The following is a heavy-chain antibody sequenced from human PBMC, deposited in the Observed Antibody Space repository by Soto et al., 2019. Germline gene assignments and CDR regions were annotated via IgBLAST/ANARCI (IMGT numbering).Heavy chain of an antibody. J-gene: IGHJ4*02. CDR1: GGSISSYY. D-gene: IGHD6-13*01. CDR3: ASHSSHWPFFDF. Sequence: SETLSLTCTVSGGSISSYYWSWVRQPPGKGLEWIGYIYYTGLSNSNPSLNSRVTMSVDTSKNQFSLKLSSVTAADTAVYYCASHSSHWPFFDFWGQGTLVTVSS. V-gene: IGHV4-59*01. CDR2: IYYTGLS.